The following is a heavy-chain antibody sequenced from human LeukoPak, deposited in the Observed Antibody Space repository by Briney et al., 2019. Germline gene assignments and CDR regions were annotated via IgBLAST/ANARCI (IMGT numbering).Heavy chain of an antibody. CDR1: GGSISSYY. D-gene: IGHD1-7*01. CDR3: ASSDIGTTAYYFDY. Sequence: SETLSLTCTVSGGSISSYYWSWIRQPPGKGLEWIGYIYYSGSTNYNPSLKSRVTISVDTSKNQFSLKLGSVTAADTAVYYCASSDIGTTAYYFDYWGQGTLVTVSS. J-gene: IGHJ4*02. CDR2: IYYSGST. V-gene: IGHV4-59*01.